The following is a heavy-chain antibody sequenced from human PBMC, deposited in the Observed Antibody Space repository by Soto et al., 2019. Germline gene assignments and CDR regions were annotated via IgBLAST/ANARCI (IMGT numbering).Heavy chain of an antibody. CDR3: ARALTGYGMDV. V-gene: IGHV1-18*01. CDR2: ITTYNGNT. J-gene: IGHJ6*02. Sequence: QVQLVQSGVEVREPGASVKVSCKAVRYIFTNYGVSWVRQAPGQGLEWMGWITTYNGNTEYAQKFQGRVTMTTDASTSTAYMELGRLRSDETAIYYCARALTGYGMDVWGQGTTVTVSS. CDR1: RYIFTNYG.